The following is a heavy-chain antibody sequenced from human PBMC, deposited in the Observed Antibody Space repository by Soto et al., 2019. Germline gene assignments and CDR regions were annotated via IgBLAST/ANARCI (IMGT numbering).Heavy chain of an antibody. V-gene: IGHV1-2*02. CDR2: INPKFGDT. J-gene: IGHJ6*02. CDR3: AINIDYYYGRGSGNGHGV. CDR1: GYTFTAYH. Sequence: QVRLVQSGAEVKEPGDSVRVSCEASGYTFTAYHIHWVRQAPGQGLEWMGWINPKFGDTGYAQDSQGRVSMTSDMSISTVYMELRMLTSDDAAIYYCAINIDYYYGRGSGNGHGVWGQGTTVTVFS. D-gene: IGHD3-10*02.